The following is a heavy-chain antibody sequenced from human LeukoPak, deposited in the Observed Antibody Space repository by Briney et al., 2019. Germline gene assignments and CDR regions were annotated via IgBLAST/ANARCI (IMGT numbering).Heavy chain of an antibody. J-gene: IGHJ4*02. CDR3: TTGKYGDYYFDN. V-gene: IGHV3-15*01. D-gene: IGHD4-17*01. CDR2: LKSKTDGGTT. Sequence: PGGSLRLSCAASGFTFSNAWMTWVRQPPGKGLEWVGRLKSKTDGGTTDYAAPVKGRFTISRGDSKNTLYLQMNSPKTEDTAVYYCTTGKYGDYYFDNWGQGTLVTVSS. CDR1: GFTFSNAW.